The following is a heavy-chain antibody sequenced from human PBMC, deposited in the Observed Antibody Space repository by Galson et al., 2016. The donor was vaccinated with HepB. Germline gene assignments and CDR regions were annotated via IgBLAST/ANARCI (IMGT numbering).Heavy chain of an antibody. CDR1: GYTFTSYD. V-gene: IGHV1-8*01. CDR2: MNPYSGTT. Sequence: SVKVSCKASGYTFTSYDINWVRQATGQGLEWMGWMNPYSGTTVYAQKFHGRITLTRNTSMSTAYMELSSLRSEATAVFYCAMYSSSSGFDYWGQGTLVTVSS. D-gene: IGHD6-6*01. CDR3: AMYSSSSGFDY. J-gene: IGHJ4*02.